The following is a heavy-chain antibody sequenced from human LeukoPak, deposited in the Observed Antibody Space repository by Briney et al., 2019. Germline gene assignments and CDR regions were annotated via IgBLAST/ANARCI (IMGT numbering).Heavy chain of an antibody. J-gene: IGHJ3*02. CDR2: INKDGDST. V-gene: IGHV3-74*01. CDR1: GFTFSRYW. Sequence: PGGSLRLSCAASGFTFSRYWMHWVRQAPGKGLMWVSRINKDGDSTNYADSVKGRFTISRDNAENTLYLQMNSLRAEDTAVYYCARVGVTMNLADIWGQGTMVTVSS. D-gene: IGHD3-22*01. CDR3: ARVGVTMNLADI.